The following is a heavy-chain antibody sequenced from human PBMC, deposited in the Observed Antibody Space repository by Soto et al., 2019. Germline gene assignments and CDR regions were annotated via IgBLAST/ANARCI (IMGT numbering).Heavy chain of an antibody. CDR2: IYPSWMP. Sequence: SETLSLTCTVSVGSISNAAYSLSWIRQPPGKGLEWIGYIYPSWMPFYNPSLRSRVTISIDRSNDQFSLNLKSVTAADTAVYYCARERGGYGLFDSWGQGTLVTVSS. V-gene: IGHV4-30-2*01. CDR1: VGSISNAAYS. D-gene: IGHD5-18*01. J-gene: IGHJ4*02. CDR3: ARERGGYGLFDS.